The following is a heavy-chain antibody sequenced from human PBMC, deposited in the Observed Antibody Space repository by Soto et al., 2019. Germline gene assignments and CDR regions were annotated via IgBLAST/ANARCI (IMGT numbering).Heavy chain of an antibody. J-gene: IGHJ4*02. CDR3: ARRMSGDY. V-gene: IGHV1-18*01. Sequence: QVHLVQSGAEVKKPGASVKVSCKGSGYAFTTYGITWVRQAPGQGLEWMGWISAHNGNTNYAQKLQGRVTVTRDTSTSTAYMEVRGLRSYATAVYYCARRMSGDYWGQGTLVTVSS. CDR2: ISAHNGNT. CDR1: GYAFTTYG. D-gene: IGHD2-15*01.